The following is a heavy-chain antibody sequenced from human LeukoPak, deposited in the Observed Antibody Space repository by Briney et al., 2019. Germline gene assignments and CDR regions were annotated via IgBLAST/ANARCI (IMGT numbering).Heavy chain of an antibody. CDR2: IYYSGST. J-gene: IGHJ4*02. D-gene: IGHD6-19*01. CDR1: GGSISSSTYY. Sequence: SETLSLTCTVSGGSISSSTYYWGWIRQPPGKGLEWIGSIYYSGSTNYNPSLKSRVTISVDTSKNQFSLKLSSVTAADTAVYYCARGGGIAVSDQYYFDYWGQGTLVTVSS. V-gene: IGHV4-39*07. CDR3: ARGGGIAVSDQYYFDY.